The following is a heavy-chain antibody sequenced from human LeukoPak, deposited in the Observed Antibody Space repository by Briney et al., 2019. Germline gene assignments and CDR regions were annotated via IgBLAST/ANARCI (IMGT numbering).Heavy chain of an antibody. V-gene: IGHV3-7*04. D-gene: IGHD4-17*01. CDR3: ARYGALDY. CDR2: INQDGSEK. Sequence: GGSLRLSCAASGFTFSSYWMSWVRQAPGKGLQWVANINQDGSEKYYVDSVKGRFTISRDNAKNPLYLQMKSLRTEDTAVYYCARYGALDYWGQGTLVTVSS. CDR1: GFTFSSYW. J-gene: IGHJ4*02.